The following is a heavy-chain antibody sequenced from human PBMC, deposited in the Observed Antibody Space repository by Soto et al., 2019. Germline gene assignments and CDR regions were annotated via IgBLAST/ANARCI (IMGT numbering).Heavy chain of an antibody. CDR2: ISYDGSNK. V-gene: IGHV3-30*18. Sequence: QVQLVESGGGVVQPGRSLRLSCAASGFTFSSYGMHWVRQAPGKGLEWVAVISYDGSNKYYADSVKGRFTISRDNSKNPLYLQMNSLRAEDTAVYYCAKPGIAVAGTLGYFQHWGQGTLVTVSS. J-gene: IGHJ1*01. D-gene: IGHD6-19*01. CDR1: GFTFSSYG. CDR3: AKPGIAVAGTLGYFQH.